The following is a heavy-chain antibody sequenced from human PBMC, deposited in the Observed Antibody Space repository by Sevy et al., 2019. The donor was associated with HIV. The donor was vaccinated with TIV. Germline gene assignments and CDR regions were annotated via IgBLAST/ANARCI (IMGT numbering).Heavy chain of an antibody. CDR2: ISGSGGST. D-gene: IGHD1-26*01. CDR1: EFTFSSYA. CDR3: ARARGTFSNYYMDV. Sequence: GGALRLSCSTSEFTFSSYAMSCVRQAPGKGLEGVSGISGSGGSTYYEESVKGRFTSSRDNSKTTLSLQMNTLRAEDTVVYYCARARGTFSNYYMDVWGKGTTVTVSS. J-gene: IGHJ6*03. V-gene: IGHV3-23*01.